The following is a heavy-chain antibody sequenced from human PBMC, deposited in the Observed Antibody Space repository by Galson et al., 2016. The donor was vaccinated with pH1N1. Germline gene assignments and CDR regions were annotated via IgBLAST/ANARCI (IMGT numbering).Heavy chain of an antibody. V-gene: IGHV2-5*01. CDR1: GFSLSTSGVG. J-gene: IGHJ5*02. CDR3: AHSYYGDYVGWFDP. D-gene: IGHD4-17*01. Sequence: PALVKPTQTLTLTCTFSGFSLSTSGVGVGWIRQPPGKALEWLALIYWNDNKRCSPSLKSRLTITKDTSKNQVVLTMTNMDPVDTATYYCAHSYYGDYVGWFDPWGQGTLVTVSS. CDR2: IYWNDNK.